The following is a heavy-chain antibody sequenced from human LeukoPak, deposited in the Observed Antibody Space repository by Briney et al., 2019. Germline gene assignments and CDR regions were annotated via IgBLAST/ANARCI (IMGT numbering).Heavy chain of an antibody. V-gene: IGHV4-34*01. CDR3: ARGRGAMVRGVAINFDY. Sequence: SGTLSLTCAVYGGSFSGYYWSWIRQPPGKGLEWIGEINHSGSTNYNPSLKSRVTISVDTSKNQFSLKLSSVTAADTAVYYCARGRGAMVRGVAINFDYWGQGTLVTVSS. CDR2: INHSGST. J-gene: IGHJ4*02. D-gene: IGHD3-10*01. CDR1: GGSFSGYY.